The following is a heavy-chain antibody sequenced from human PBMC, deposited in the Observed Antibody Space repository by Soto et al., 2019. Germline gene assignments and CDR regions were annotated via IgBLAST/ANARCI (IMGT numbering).Heavy chain of an antibody. D-gene: IGHD6-19*01. CDR1: GFTFSNNA. V-gene: IGHV3-23*01. J-gene: IGHJ6*02. CDR2: ISGTGYGT. Sequence: EVQLLESGGALAQPGGSLRLSCAASGFTFSNNAMNWVRQAPGKGLEWVSGISGTGYGTYYADSVKGRFTISRDTSNNTLYPQMNSLRGEDTAIYYCAKARQAQSHYYYGMDVWGQGTPVTVSS. CDR3: AKARQAQSHYYYGMDV.